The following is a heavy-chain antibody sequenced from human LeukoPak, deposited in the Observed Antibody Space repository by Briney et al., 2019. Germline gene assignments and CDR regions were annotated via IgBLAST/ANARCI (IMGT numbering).Heavy chain of an antibody. CDR2: IYYSGST. J-gene: IGHJ4*02. CDR1: GGSISSYY. Sequence: SETLSLTCTVSGGSISSYYWSWIRQPPGKGLEWIGYIYYSGSTNYNPSLKSRVTISVDTSKNQFSLMLSSVTAADTAVYYCARSPQRTKPYYFDYWGQGTLVTVSS. V-gene: IGHV4-59*08. D-gene: IGHD2-2*01. CDR3: ARSPQRTKPYYFDY.